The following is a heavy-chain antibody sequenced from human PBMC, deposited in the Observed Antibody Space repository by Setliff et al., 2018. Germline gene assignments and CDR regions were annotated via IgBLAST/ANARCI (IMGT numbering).Heavy chain of an antibody. D-gene: IGHD6-6*01. CDR2: ISRSGGST. V-gene: IGHV3-23*01. CDR3: AKEGAGYSSSSDRFDP. J-gene: IGHJ5*02. CDR1: GFTFSSYA. Sequence: PRLSCAASGFTFSSYAMSWVRQAPGKGLEWVSAISRSGGSTYYADSVKGRFTISRDNSKNTLYLQMNSLRAEDTAVYYCAKEGAGYSSSSDRFDPWGQGTLVTVSS.